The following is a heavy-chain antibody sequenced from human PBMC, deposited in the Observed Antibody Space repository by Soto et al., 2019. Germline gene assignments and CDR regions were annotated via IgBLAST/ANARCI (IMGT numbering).Heavy chain of an antibody. D-gene: IGHD3-10*01. CDR2: INHSGST. CDR3: ARILSSVSGPRWFDP. J-gene: IGHJ5*02. Sequence: GKGLEWIGEINHSGSTNYNPSLKSRVTISVDTSKNQFSLKLSSVTAADTAVYYCARILSSVSGPRWFDPWGQGTLVTVSS. V-gene: IGHV4-34*01.